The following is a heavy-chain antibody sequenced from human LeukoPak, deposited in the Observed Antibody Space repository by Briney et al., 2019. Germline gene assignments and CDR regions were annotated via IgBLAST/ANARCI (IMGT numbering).Heavy chain of an antibody. J-gene: IGHJ5*02. CDR3: ARGKTYYYGSGSYKSWFDP. Sequence: SETLSLTCAVSGDSIGSTNYYWGWIRQPPGKGLEWIGEINHSGSTNYNPSLKSRVTISVDTSKNQFSLKLSSVTAADTAVYYCARGKTYYYGSGSYKSWFDPWGQGTLVTVSS. V-gene: IGHV4-39*07. CDR2: INHSGST. CDR1: GDSIGSTNYY. D-gene: IGHD3-10*01.